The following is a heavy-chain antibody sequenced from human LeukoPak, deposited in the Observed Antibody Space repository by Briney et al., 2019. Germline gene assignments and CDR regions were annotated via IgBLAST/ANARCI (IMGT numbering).Heavy chain of an antibody. D-gene: IGHD7-27*01. V-gene: IGHV3-11*01. J-gene: IGHJ6*02. Sequence: GASVTLSRSPSGFTFSFLYMRSLRPPPGEGGEWGSYITRSGSTIYYADSVKGRFTISSDNAKNTLYLQMNSLSAEDTAVYYCARSQLTEDFSPFYYYYGMDVWGQGTTVTAS. CDR3: ARSQLTEDFSPFYYYYGMDV. CDR1: GFTFSFLY. CDR2: ITRSGSTI.